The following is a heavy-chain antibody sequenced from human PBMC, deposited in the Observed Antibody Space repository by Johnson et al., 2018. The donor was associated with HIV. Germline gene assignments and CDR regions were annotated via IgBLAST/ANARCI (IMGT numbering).Heavy chain of an antibody. J-gene: IGHJ3*02. CDR1: GFSFSDYG. D-gene: IGHD2-8*02. CDR2: IRYDGSNQ. CDR3: AKSGLFVLVVYAPDVFDI. Sequence: VQLVESGGGVVQPGGSLRLSCAASGFSFSDYGIHWVRQAPGKGLEWVAFIRYDGSNQYYGDSVKGRFTISRDNSKNTLYLQMNSLRAEDTAVYYCAKSGLFVLVVYAPDVFDIWGQGTMVTVSS. V-gene: IGHV3-30*02.